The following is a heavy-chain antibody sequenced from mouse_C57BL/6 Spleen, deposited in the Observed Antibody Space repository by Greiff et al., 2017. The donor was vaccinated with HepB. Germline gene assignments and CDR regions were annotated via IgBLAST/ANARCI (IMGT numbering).Heavy chain of an antibody. CDR2: INPSNGGT. Sequence: QVQLKQPGTELVKPGASVKLSCKASGYTFTSYWMHWVKQRPGQGLEWIGNINPSNGGTNYNEKFKSKATLTVDKSSSTAYMQLSSLTSEDSAVYYCARMLTGRAWFAYWGQGTLVTVSA. V-gene: IGHV1-53*01. D-gene: IGHD4-1*01. CDR1: GYTFTSYW. J-gene: IGHJ3*01. CDR3: ARMLTGRAWFAY.